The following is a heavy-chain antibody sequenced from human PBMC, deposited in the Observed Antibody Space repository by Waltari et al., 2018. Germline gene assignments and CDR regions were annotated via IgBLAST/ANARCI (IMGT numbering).Heavy chain of an antibody. V-gene: IGHV3-13*01. CDR3: ARSLAVAGTVGAYYGMDV. D-gene: IGHD6-19*01. CDR1: GFTFSSYD. J-gene: IGHJ6*02. Sequence: EVQLVESGGGLVQPGGSLRLSCAASGFTFSSYDMHWVRQATGKGLEWVSAIGTAGDTYYPGSGKGRFTISRENAKNSLYLQMNSLRAWDTAVYYCARSLAVAGTVGAYYGMDVWGQGTTVTVSS. CDR2: IGTAGDT.